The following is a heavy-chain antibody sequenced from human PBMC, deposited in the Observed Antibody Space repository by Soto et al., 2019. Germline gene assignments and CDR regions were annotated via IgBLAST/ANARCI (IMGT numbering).Heavy chain of an antibody. V-gene: IGHV2-5*04. J-gene: IGHJ5*02. Sequence: QITLKESGPTLVKPTQTLTLTCTFSGFSFRTSGAGVGWIRQPPGKALEWLELIYWNEDKRYSPSLKSRLTITRDTAKNKVVFAVTNMESVSTGTYYCVSGSFPNWFDPWGQGILVPVSS. CDR1: GFSFRTSGAG. CDR3: VSGSFPNWFDP. D-gene: IGHD3-10*01. CDR2: IYWNEDK.